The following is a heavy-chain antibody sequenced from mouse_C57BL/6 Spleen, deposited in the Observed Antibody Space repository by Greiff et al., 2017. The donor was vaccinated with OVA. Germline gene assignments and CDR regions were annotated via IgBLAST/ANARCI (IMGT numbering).Heavy chain of an antibody. V-gene: IGHV1-53*01. Sequence: QVQLKESGTELVKPGASVKLSCKASGYTFTSYWMHWVKQRPGQGLEWIGNINPSNGGTNYNEKFKSKATLTVDKSSSTAYMQLSSLTSEDSAVYYCAKRGRETYFDVWGTGTTVTVSS. CDR1: GYTFTSYW. CDR2: INPSNGGT. J-gene: IGHJ1*03. CDR3: AKRGRETYFDV.